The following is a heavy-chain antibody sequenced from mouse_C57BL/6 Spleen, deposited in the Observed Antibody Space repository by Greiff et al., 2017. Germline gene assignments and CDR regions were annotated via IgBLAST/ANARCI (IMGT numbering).Heavy chain of an antibody. J-gene: IGHJ3*01. CDR1: GYSITSGYY. CDR3: AREENYYGSSYVGFAY. V-gene: IGHV3-6*01. Sequence: ESGPGLVKPSQSLSLTCSVTGYSITSGYYWNWIRQFPGNKLEWMGYISYDGSNNYNPSLKNRISITRDTSKNQFFLKLNSVTTEDTATYYCAREENYYGSSYVGFAYWGQGTLVTVSA. CDR2: ISYDGSN. D-gene: IGHD1-1*01.